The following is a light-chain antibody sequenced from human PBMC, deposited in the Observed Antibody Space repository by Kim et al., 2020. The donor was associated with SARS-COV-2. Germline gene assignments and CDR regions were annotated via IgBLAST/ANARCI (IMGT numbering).Light chain of an antibody. CDR3: QKYGSPPTT. V-gene: IGKV3-20*01. CDR1: LSVDNRY. Sequence: LSPGESATLSCRSSLSVDNRYVAWYQQKPGQAISLVIYDASSRATGIPDRFSSSGSGTDFTFTISRLEPEHFAVYYCQKYGSPPTTFGQGTKLEIK. CDR2: DAS. J-gene: IGKJ2*01.